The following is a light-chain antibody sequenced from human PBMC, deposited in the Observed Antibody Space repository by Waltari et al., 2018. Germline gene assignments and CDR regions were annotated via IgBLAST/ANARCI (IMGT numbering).Light chain of an antibody. CDR2: KTS. CDR1: QSRERW. V-gene: IGKV1-5*03. CDR3: QEYKTYRT. Sequence: DIQMTQSPSTLSASVGERITNTYRASQSRERWLGWYQQKPEKAPKLRIYKTSTLESGVASRFSGSGYGTEFTLTISSLQPADLATYYCQEYKTYRTFGQGTKVEIK. J-gene: IGKJ1*01.